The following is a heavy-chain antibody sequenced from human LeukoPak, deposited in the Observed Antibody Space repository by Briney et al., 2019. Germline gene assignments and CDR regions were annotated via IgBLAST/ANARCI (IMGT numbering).Heavy chain of an antibody. Sequence: GGSLRLSCATSGFTFSSYAMTWVRQAPGKGLEWVSAISGSGYNSYYADSVKGRFTISRDNSKNTLFLQMNSLRGEDTAIYYCAKWMVRRDFWSGAFDIWGQGTMVTV. D-gene: IGHD3-3*01. CDR3: AKWMVRRDFWSGAFDI. J-gene: IGHJ3*02. CDR2: ISGSGYNS. CDR1: GFTFSSYA. V-gene: IGHV3-23*01.